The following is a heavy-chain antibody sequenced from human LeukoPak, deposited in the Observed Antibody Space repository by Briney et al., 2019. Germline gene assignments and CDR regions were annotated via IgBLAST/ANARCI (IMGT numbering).Heavy chain of an antibody. CDR3: AKSFTTVTQYYFDY. J-gene: IGHJ4*02. V-gene: IGHV3-9*01. D-gene: IGHD4-17*01. CDR1: GFTFDDYA. CDR2: ISWNSGSI. Sequence: GGSLRLSCAASGFTFDDYAMHWVRQAPGKGLEWVSGISWNSGSIGHADSVKGRFTISRDNAKNSLYLQMNSLRAEDTALYYCAKSFTTVTQYYFDYWGQGTLVTVSS.